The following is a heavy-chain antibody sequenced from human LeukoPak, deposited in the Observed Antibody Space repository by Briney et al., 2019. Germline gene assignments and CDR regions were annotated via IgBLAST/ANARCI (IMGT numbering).Heavy chain of an antibody. CDR2: THHSGST. D-gene: IGHD1-26*01. CDR1: GDSISSYY. Sequence: SETLSLTCSVSGDSISSYYWNWIRQPPGKGLEWNGYTHHSGSTNYNPSLKSRVTTSVDTSKNQFSLKLSSVTAADTAVYYCARWGARVSAFDIWGQGTMVTVSS. J-gene: IGHJ3*02. V-gene: IGHV4-4*09. CDR3: ARWGARVSAFDI.